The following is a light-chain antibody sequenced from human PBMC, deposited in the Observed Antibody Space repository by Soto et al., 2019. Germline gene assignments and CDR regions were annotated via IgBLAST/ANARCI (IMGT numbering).Light chain of an antibody. CDR2: EVT. CDR1: SSDVGGYNY. CDR3: NSYTSTSTLV. V-gene: IGLV2-14*01. J-gene: IGLJ3*02. Sequence: QSALTQPASVSGSPGQSITISCTGTSSDVGGYNYVSWYQQHPGKAPKVMIYEVTNRPSGVSDRFSGSKSGNTASLTISGLQAEDEADYYCNSYTSTSTLVFGGGTKLTV.